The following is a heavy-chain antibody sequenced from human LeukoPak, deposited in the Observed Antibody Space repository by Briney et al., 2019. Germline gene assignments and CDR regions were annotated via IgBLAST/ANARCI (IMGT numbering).Heavy chain of an antibody. CDR2: IYSGGST. CDR3: ARGIAAAHDAFDI. D-gene: IGHD6-13*01. V-gene: IGHV3-53*01. CDR1: GFTFRSNY. Sequence: GGSLRLSCAASGFTFRSNYMSWVRQAPGKGLEWVSVIYSGGSTYYADPVKGRFIISRDNSKNTLYLQMNSLRAEDTAVYYCARGIAAAHDAFDIWGQGTMVTVSS. J-gene: IGHJ3*02.